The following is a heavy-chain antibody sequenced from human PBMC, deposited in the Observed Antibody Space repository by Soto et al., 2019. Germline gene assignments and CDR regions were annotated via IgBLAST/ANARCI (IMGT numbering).Heavy chain of an antibody. CDR1: GFTFSSYG. CDR3: ARDHEDCSGGSCYSWWYFDL. Sequence: QVQLVESGGGVVQPGRSLRLSCAASGFTFSSYGVHWVRQAPGKGLEWVAVIWYDGSNKYYADSVKGRFTISRDNSKNTLYLQMNSLRAEDTAVYYCARDHEDCSGGSCYSWWYFDLWGRGTLVTVSS. J-gene: IGHJ2*01. D-gene: IGHD2-15*01. CDR2: IWYDGSNK. V-gene: IGHV3-33*01.